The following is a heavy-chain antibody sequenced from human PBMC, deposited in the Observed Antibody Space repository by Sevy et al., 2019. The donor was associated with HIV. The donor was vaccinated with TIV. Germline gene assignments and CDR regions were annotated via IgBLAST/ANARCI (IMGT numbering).Heavy chain of an antibody. CDR1: GFTFSADW. V-gene: IGHV3-7*01. D-gene: IGHD3-16*01. Sequence: GGSLRLSCAASGFTFSADWMNWVRQAPGKGLEWVANIKSDGSDKHYVDSVEGRFTISRDNAKSSLYLQMNSLRVEDTAVYYCAQEVFGRFDSWGQGTLVTVSS. J-gene: IGHJ4*02. CDR2: IKSDGSDK. CDR3: AQEVFGRFDS.